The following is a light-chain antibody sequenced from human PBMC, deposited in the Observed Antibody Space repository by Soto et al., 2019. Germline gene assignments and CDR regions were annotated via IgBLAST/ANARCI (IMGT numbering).Light chain of an antibody. CDR1: QSISSW. V-gene: IGKV3-20*01. J-gene: IGKJ1*01. CDR2: DAS. Sequence: TQSPSTLSASVGDRVTITCRASQSISSWLAWYQQKPGQAPRVLIYDASTRATGIPDRFSGSGSGTDFTLTITRLEPEDFAVYYCQQYGSSPWTFGQGTKLEI. CDR3: QQYGSSPWT.